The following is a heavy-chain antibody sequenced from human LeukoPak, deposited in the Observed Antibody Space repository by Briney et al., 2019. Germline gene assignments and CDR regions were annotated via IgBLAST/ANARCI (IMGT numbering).Heavy chain of an antibody. D-gene: IGHD6-13*01. CDR3: AKAEQQLATLRHIDY. J-gene: IGHJ4*02. Sequence: GGSLRLSCAASGFSFSSYAMSWVRQAPGKGLEWVSAISGSGGRTYYADSVKGRFTISRDNSKNTLYLQMNSLRAEDTAVYYCAKAEQQLATLRHIDYWGQGTLVTVSS. V-gene: IGHV3-23*01. CDR1: GFSFSSYA. CDR2: ISGSGGRT.